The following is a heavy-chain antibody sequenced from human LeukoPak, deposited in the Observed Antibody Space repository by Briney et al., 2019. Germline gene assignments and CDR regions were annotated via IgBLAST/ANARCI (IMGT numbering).Heavy chain of an antibody. CDR3: AIAYSGTFKWGH. Sequence: GESLKISCEGSGYIFSSYLGGWVRQMPGKGLEWMAIINAVNFDTRYNPSFRGQVTISADNSISTAYLQWSSLKASDTAIYYWAIAYSGTFKWGHWGQGTLVTVSS. D-gene: IGHD1-26*01. CDR1: GYIFSSYL. V-gene: IGHV5-51*01. CDR2: INAVNFDT. J-gene: IGHJ4*02.